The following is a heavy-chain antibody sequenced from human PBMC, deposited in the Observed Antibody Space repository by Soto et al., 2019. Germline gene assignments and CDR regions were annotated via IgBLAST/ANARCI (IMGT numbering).Heavy chain of an antibody. D-gene: IGHD2-8*01. J-gene: IGHJ4*02. V-gene: IGHV3-30-3*01. Sequence: PGGSLRLSCAASGFSFSTHVMHWVRQSPDRGLEWVAAIGHDGSSIAYADSVRGRFTISRDNSANTLYLQMNSLRPEDTALYYCTRLGGGNGRCDYFDYWGQGALVTVSS. CDR3: TRLGGGNGRCDYFDY. CDR1: GFSFSTHV. CDR2: IGHDGSSI.